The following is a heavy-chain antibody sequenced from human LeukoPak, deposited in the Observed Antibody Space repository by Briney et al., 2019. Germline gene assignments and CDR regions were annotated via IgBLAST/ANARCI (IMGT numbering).Heavy chain of an antibody. CDR1: GFSFSKYW. CDR3: ARDPGDTTLVYDY. J-gene: IGHJ4*02. Sequence: GGSLRLSCEASGFSFSKYWMHWVRQAPGKGLVWVSRIKSDGSGTIYADSVKGRFTISRDNAKNTLYLQMNSLRVDDTAVYYCARDPGDTTLVYDYWGQGTLVTVSS. V-gene: IGHV3-74*01. CDR2: IKSDGSGT. D-gene: IGHD1-1*01.